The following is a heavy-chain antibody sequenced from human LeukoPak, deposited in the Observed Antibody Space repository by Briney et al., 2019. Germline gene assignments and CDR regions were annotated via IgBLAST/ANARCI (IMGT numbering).Heavy chain of an antibody. D-gene: IGHD3-10*01. CDR2: MNPDSGNT. J-gene: IGHJ4*02. CDR3: ARVPSITVVRGVITKRDY. Sequence: GASVKVSCKASGYTFTSYDINWVRQATGQGLEWMGWMNPDSGNTGYAQKFQGRVTMTRNTSISTAYMELSSLRSEDPAVYYCARVPSITVVRGVITKRDYWGQGTLVTVSS. CDR1: GYTFTSYD. V-gene: IGHV1-8*01.